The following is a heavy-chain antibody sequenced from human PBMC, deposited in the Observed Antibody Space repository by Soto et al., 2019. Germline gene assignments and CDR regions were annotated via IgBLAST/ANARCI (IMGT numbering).Heavy chain of an antibody. CDR1: GGSISSGGYS. CDR2: IYHSGST. CDR3: ATGTGVGYCATW. J-gene: IGHJ4*02. Sequence: SETLSLTCAVSGGSISSGGYSWSWIRQPPGKGLEWIGYIYHSGSTYYNPSLKSRVTISVDRSKNQFSLKLSSVTAADTAVYYCATGTGVGYCATWWGQGTLVTVSS. V-gene: IGHV4-30-2*01. D-gene: IGHD2-15*01.